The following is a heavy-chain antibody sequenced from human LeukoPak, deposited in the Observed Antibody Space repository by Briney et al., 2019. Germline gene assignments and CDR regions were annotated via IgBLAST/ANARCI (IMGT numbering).Heavy chain of an antibody. Sequence: GASVKVSCKASGYTFTGYYMHWVRQAPGQGLEWMGRINPNSGGTNYAQKFQGRVTMTRDTSISTAYMELSRLRSDDTAAYYCARDPVYYYDSSGYPFDYWGQGTLVTVSS. J-gene: IGHJ4*02. CDR2: INPNSGGT. CDR1: GYTFTGYY. CDR3: ARDPVYYYDSSGYPFDY. V-gene: IGHV1-2*06. D-gene: IGHD3-22*01.